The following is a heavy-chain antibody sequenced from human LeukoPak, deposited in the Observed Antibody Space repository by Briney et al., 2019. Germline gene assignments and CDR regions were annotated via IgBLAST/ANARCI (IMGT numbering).Heavy chain of an antibody. CDR2: IYYSGST. J-gene: IGHJ4*02. CDR1: GGSISSYY. Sequence: SETLSLTCTVSGGSISSYYWSWIRQPPGKGLEWIGYIYYSGSTNYNPSLKSRDTISVDTSKNQFSLKLSSVTAADTAVYYCARAGYYYDSSGYEPFDYWGQGTLVTVSS. CDR3: ARAGYYYDSSGYEPFDY. D-gene: IGHD3-22*01. V-gene: IGHV4-59*01.